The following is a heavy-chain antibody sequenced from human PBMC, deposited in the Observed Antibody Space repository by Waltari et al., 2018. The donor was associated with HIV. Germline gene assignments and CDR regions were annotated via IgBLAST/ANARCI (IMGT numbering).Heavy chain of an antibody. CDR3: ARRGRGYSYGY. V-gene: IGHV4-38-2*01. CDR1: GYSISSGYY. CDR2: IYHSGST. D-gene: IGHD5-18*01. Sequence: QVQLQESGPGLVKPSETLSLTCAVSGYSISSGYYWGWIRQPPGKGLEGIGSIYHSGSTYYNPSLKSRVTISVDTSKNQFSLKLSSVTAADTAVYYCARRGRGYSYGYWGQGTLVTVSS. J-gene: IGHJ4*02.